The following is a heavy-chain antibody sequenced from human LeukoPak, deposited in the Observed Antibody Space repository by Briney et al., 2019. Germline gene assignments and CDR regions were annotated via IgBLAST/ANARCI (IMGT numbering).Heavy chain of an antibody. Sequence: GGSLRLSCAASGFTFSDHYMSWIRQAPGKGLEWVSYISSSSRTIYYADAVRGRFTISRDNAKNSLYLQMNSLRAEDTAVYYCAKGRGAFDNWGQGTMVTVSS. J-gene: IGHJ3*02. CDR2: ISSSSRTI. D-gene: IGHD3-10*01. CDR3: AKGRGAFDN. V-gene: IGHV3-11*01. CDR1: GFTFSDHY.